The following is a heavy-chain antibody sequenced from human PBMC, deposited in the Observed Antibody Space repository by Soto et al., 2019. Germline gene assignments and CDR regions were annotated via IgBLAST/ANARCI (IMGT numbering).Heavy chain of an antibody. J-gene: IGHJ4*02. D-gene: IGHD2-15*01. Sequence: SGPTLVNPTQTLPLTCTFSGFSLSTSGVGVGWIRQPPGKALEWLALIYWDDDRRYSPSLKSKLTITKDTSKNQVVLTMTNMDPVDTATYYCAHRPSYCSGGSCYSGFDYWGQGTLVTVSS. CDR2: IYWDDDR. CDR1: GFSLSTSGVG. CDR3: AHRPSYCSGGSCYSGFDY. V-gene: IGHV2-5*02.